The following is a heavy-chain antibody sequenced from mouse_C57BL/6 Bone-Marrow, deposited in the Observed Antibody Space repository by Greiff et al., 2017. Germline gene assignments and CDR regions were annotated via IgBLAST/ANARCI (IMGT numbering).Heavy chain of an antibody. D-gene: IGHD2-2*01. CDR3: ARWGLRRDYWYFDV. CDR2: INPGSGGT. V-gene: IGHV1-54*01. J-gene: IGHJ1*03. CDR1: GYAFTNYL. Sequence: VQLQESGAELVRPGTSVKVSCKASGYAFTNYLIEWVKQRPGQGLEWIGVINPGSGGTNYNEKFKGKATLTADKSSSTAYMQLSSLTSEDSAVXCCARWGLRRDYWYFDVWGTGTTVTVSS.